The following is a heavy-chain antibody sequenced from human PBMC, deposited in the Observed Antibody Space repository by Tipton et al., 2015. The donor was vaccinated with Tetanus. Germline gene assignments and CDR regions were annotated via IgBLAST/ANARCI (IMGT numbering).Heavy chain of an antibody. CDR1: GFTFSSYA. CDR2: ISYDGSNK. Sequence: SLRLSCAASGFTFSSYAMHWVRQAPGKGLEWVAVISYDGSNKYYADSVKGRFTISRDNSKNTLYLQMNSLRAEDTAVYYCARDHYDILTGSSFNSGMDDWGQGTTFTVSS. CDR3: ARDHYDILTGSSFNSGMDD. D-gene: IGHD3-9*01. J-gene: IGHJ6*02. V-gene: IGHV3-30-3*01.